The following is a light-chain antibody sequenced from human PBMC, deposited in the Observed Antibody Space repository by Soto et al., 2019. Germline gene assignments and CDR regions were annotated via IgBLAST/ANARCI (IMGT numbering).Light chain of an antibody. Sequence: DIQMTQSPSTLSASVGDRVTITCRASQSMSSWLAWYQQKPGKAPKLLIYDASSLESGVPSRFSGSGSGTDFTFTISSLQPEDIATYYCQQYDSFSLTFGGGTKVDIK. V-gene: IGKV1-5*01. CDR1: QSMSSW. CDR2: DAS. CDR3: QQYDSFSLT. J-gene: IGKJ4*02.